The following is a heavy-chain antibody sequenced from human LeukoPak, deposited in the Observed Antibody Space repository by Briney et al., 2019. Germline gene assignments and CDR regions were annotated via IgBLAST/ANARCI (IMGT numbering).Heavy chain of an antibody. CDR2: IKNDGSDK. J-gene: IGHJ4*02. D-gene: IGHD5-12*01. CDR3: VNLGYSD. V-gene: IGHV3-7*01. CDR1: GFSLSAAW. Sequence: GGSLRLSCEASGFSLSAAWMTWVRQAPGKGLEWVATIKNDGSDKYYVDSVKGRFTLSRDNAKNSVYLQMNSLRVEDTAVYYCVNLGYSDGGQGTLVTVSS.